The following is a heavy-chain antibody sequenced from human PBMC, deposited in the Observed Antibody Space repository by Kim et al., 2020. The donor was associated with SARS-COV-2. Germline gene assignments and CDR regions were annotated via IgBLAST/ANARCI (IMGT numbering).Heavy chain of an antibody. Sequence: ASVKVSCKASGYTFTSYGISWVRQAPGQGLEWMGWISAYNGNTNYAQKLQGRVTMTTDTSTSTAYMELRSLRSDDTAVYYCARDQGAVQGLVSGWYLGLSYYYGMDVWGQGTTVTVSS. CDR1: GYTFTSYG. CDR2: ISAYNGNT. J-gene: IGHJ6*02. D-gene: IGHD6-19*01. V-gene: IGHV1-18*01. CDR3: ARDQGAVQGLVSGWYLGLSYYYGMDV.